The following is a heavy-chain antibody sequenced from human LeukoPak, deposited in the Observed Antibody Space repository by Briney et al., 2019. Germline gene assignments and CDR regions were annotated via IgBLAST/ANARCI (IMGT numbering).Heavy chain of an antibody. J-gene: IGHJ4*02. CDR1: GFIFSGYY. D-gene: IGHD5-24*01. CDR2: ISGSGNDI. Sequence: GGSLRLSCATSGFIFSGYYMSWIRQAPGKGLEWVSYISGSGNDISYADSVKGRFTISRDNAKGSLYLQMNSLRAADTAVYYCGTHAGRAGSDDWGQGTLVTVSS. V-gene: IGHV3-11*01. CDR3: GTHAGRAGSDD.